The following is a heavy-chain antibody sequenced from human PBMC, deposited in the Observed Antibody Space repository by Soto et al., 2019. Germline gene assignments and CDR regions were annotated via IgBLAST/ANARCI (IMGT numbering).Heavy chain of an antibody. J-gene: IGHJ5*02. D-gene: IGHD6-19*01. CDR3: AKDRGAGGRFSGIAVAGIPS. CDR2: ISGGGGNT. V-gene: IGHV3-23*01. Sequence: EVQLLESGGGLVQPGGSLRLPCAASGFTFSSYAMSWVRQTPGKGLEWVSGISGGGGNTYYADSVTGRFTISRDNSRNTLYLQMTSLRAADTAIYYCAKDRGAGGRFSGIAVAGIPSWGQGTLVTVSS. CDR1: GFTFSSYA.